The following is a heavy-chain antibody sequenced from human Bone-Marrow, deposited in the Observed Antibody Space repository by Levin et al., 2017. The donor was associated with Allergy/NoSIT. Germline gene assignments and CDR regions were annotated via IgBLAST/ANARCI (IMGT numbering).Heavy chain of an antibody. V-gene: IGHV4-39*07. CDR1: GGSIGNNDYN. CDR3: ASFLATDGKYYFDS. Sequence: SETLSLTCTVPGGSIGNNDYNWAWIRQPPGKGLECIGSLVYGGNTTYNPSLKSRLSLSVDTSNNHFSLYLRSVTAAATAVYFCASFLATDGKYYFDSWGQGILVTVSS. J-gene: IGHJ4*02. CDR2: LVYGGNT. D-gene: IGHD5-24*01.